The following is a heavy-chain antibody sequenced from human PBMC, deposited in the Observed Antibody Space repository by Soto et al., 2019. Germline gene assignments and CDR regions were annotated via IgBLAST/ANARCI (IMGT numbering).Heavy chain of an antibody. Sequence: QLQLQESGSGLVKPSQTLSLTCAVSGGSISSGGYSWSWIRQPPGKGLEWIGYIYHSGSTYYHPSLMHRVTMSVHRSKDRFSLKLSSVTAADTAVYYCASGPTGDYTDGFDYWGQGTLVTVSS. D-gene: IGHD4-17*01. CDR2: IYHSGST. CDR1: GGSISSGGYS. V-gene: IGHV4-30-2*01. J-gene: IGHJ4*02. CDR3: ASGPTGDYTDGFDY.